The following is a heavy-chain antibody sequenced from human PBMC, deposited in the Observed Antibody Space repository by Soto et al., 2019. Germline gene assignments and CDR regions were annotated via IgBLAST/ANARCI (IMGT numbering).Heavy chain of an antibody. V-gene: IGHV3-30*04. CDR1: GFSFGSSS. CDR3: ARDLGVDFCSGVFDP. J-gene: IGHJ5*02. CDR2: ISSDGRKT. D-gene: IGHD3-3*01. Sequence: QVQLVESGGRVVQAGTSLRVSCAASGFSFGSSSMHWGRQAPGGGPEWVASISSDGRKTYYSESAKGRFTISRDNSKNIVYLDMDRLRLDDTAIYFCARDLGVDFCSGVFDPWGQGTVVTVSS.